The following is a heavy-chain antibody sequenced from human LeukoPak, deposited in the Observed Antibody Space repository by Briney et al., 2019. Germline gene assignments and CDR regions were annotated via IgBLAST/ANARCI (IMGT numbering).Heavy chain of an antibody. CDR2: IIPILGIA. D-gene: IGHD2-2*01. J-gene: IGHJ6*02. V-gene: IGHV1-69*04. CDR1: GGTFSSYA. Sequence: ASVKVSCKASGGTFSSYAISWVRQAPGQGLEWMGRIIPILGIANYAQKFQGRVAITADKSTSTAYMELSSLRSEDTAVYYCARGPDIVVVPAATQRHYYYYGMDVWGQGTTVTVSS. CDR3: ARGPDIVVVPAATQRHYYYYGMDV.